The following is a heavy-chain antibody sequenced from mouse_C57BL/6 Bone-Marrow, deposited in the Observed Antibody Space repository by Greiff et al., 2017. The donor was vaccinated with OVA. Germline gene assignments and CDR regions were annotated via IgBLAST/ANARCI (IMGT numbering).Heavy chain of an antibody. CDR3: TTHFSYYTWFAY. V-gene: IGHV14-4*01. J-gene: IGHJ3*01. CDR2: IDPENGDT. D-gene: IGHD1-1*01. CDR1: GFNIKDDY. Sequence: EVQLQEAGAERVRPGAAVKWSCTASGFNIKDDYMHWVKQRPEQGLEWIGWIDPENGDTEYASKFQGKATITADTSSNTAYLQLSSLTSEDTAVYYCTTHFSYYTWFAYWGQGTLVTVSA.